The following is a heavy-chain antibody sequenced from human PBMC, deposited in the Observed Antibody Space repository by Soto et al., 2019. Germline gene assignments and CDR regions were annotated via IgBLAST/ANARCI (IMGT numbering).Heavy chain of an antibody. CDR2: ISYDGSNK. CDR1: GFTFSSYG. Sequence: PGGSLRLSCAASGFTFSSYGMHWVRQAPGKGLEWVAVISYDGSNKYYADSVKGRFTISRDNSKNTLYLQMNSLRAEDTAVYYCAKANRWNAFDIWGQGTMVTVXS. D-gene: IGHD1-1*01. CDR3: AKANRWNAFDI. J-gene: IGHJ3*02. V-gene: IGHV3-30*18.